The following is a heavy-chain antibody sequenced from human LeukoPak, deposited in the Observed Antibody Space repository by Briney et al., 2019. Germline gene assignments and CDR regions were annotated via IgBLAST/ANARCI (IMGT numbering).Heavy chain of an antibody. V-gene: IGHV4-34*01. J-gene: IGHJ5*02. Sequence: SETLSLTCGVYGGSFSGYYWIWIRQPPGKVLEWIGEINHSGSTNYNPSLKSRVTISVDTSKNQFSLKLSSVTAADTAVYYCARVLQLWLNWFDPWGQGSLVTVSS. D-gene: IGHD5-18*01. CDR3: ARVLQLWLNWFDP. CDR1: GGSFSGYY. CDR2: INHSGST.